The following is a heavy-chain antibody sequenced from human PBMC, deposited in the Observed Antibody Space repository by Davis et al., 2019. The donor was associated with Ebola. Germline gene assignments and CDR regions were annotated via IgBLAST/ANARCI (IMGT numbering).Heavy chain of an antibody. J-gene: IGHJ3*01. CDR3: ASLRRTITGMDDGFDL. Sequence: GESLKISCKASGFFFSSYWIGWVRQMPGEGLEWMGIIYPGDSDTRHSPSFRGQVTISADKSTRTAYLQWGSLKASDTAMYYCASLRRTITGMDDGFDLWGQGTMVTVSS. CDR1: GFFFSSYW. CDR2: IYPGDSDT. V-gene: IGHV5-51*01. D-gene: IGHD1-20*01.